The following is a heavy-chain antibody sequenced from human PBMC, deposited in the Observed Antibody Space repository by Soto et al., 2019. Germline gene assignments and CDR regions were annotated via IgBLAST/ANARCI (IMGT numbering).Heavy chain of an antibody. D-gene: IGHD3-9*01. Sequence: YETLSLTCAVAGSSIVRYDWSLIRQPAGQGLEWIGRMYASGSTHYNPSLRSRVTMSLDTSKNHFSLRLSSVTAADTAVYYCAREGHDILTGYSPFYWFDPWGQGTLVTVS. CDR2: MYASGST. J-gene: IGHJ5*02. CDR3: AREGHDILTGYSPFYWFDP. V-gene: IGHV4-4*07. CDR1: GSSIVRYD.